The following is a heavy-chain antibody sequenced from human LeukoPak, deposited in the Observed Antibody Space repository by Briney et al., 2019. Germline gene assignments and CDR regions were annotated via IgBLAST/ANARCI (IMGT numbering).Heavy chain of an antibody. J-gene: IGHJ6*04. CDR2: ISSRSTYI. CDR1: GFTFSSYE. V-gene: IGHV3-21*01. Sequence: GGSLRLSCAASGFTFSSYEMNWVRQAPGKGLEWVSSISSRSTYIYHADSVKGRFTISRDNAKKSLFLQMNSLRAEDTAVYFCVKSTRAVMAMMDVWGKGTTVTVSS. D-gene: IGHD3-16*01. CDR3: VKSTRAVMAMMDV.